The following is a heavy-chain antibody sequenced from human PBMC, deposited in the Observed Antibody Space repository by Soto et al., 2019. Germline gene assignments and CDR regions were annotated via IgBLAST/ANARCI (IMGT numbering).Heavy chain of an antibody. CDR3: ARQMVGYCSGAVCDAFDI. Sequence: GESLKISCKGSGYSFTSYWIGWVRQMPGKGLEWMGIIYPGDSDTRYSPSFQGQVTISADKSISTAYLQWSSLKASDTAMYYCARQMVGYCSGAVCDAFDIWGQGTMVTVSS. D-gene: IGHD2-15*01. CDR2: IYPGDSDT. V-gene: IGHV5-51*01. J-gene: IGHJ3*02. CDR1: GYSFTSYW.